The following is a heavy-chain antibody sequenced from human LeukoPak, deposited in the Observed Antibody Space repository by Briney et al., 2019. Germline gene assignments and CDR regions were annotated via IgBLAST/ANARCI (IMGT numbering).Heavy chain of an antibody. CDR3: ARDGYTIFGNWFDP. D-gene: IGHD3-3*01. V-gene: IGHV4-4*07. CDR2: IYTSGST. CDR1: GGSFSGYY. J-gene: IGHJ5*02. Sequence: SETLSLTCAVYGGSFSGYYWSWIRQPAGKGLEWIGRIYTSGSTNYNPSLKSRVTMSVDTSKNQFSLKLSSVTAADTAVYYCARDGYTIFGNWFDPWGQGTLVAVSS.